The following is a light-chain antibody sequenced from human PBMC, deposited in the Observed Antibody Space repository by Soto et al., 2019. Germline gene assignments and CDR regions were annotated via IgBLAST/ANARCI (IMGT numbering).Light chain of an antibody. CDR1: QSVSSN. CDR2: GAS. CDR3: QQHNNWPSWT. Sequence: DIVMTQSPANLYVSPGERATISSSASQSVSSNFAWYQQKPGQAPRLLIYGASTRATGIPARFSGSGSGTEFTLTIRSLQSEDLAVYYCQQHNNWPSWTVGKGTKVDI. V-gene: IGKV3-15*01. J-gene: IGKJ1*01.